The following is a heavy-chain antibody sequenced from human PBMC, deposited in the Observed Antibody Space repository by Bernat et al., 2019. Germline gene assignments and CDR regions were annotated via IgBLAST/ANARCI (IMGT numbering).Heavy chain of an antibody. Sequence: QVQLQESGPGLLKPSETLSLTCTVSGDSINYYYWSWIRQPAGKGLEWIGRIYASGSTYYNPSLKSRVTMSVDTTKSQCSLKLSSMTAADTAVYYCARQQAMRLRFLGWLSHAFDIWGQGTMVTVAS. CDR1: GDSINYYY. J-gene: IGHJ3*02. CDR3: ARQQAMRLRFLGWLSHAFDI. V-gene: IGHV4-4*07. CDR2: IYASGST. D-gene: IGHD3-3*01.